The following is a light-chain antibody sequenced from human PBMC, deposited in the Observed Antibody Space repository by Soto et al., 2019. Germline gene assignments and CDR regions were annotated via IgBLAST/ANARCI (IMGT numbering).Light chain of an antibody. Sequence: DIVMTQSPDSLAVSLGERATINCKSSQSVLYSSDNKNQLAWYQQKPGQPPKLLFYWASTRESGVPDRFSGRGSGTEFTLTISSLQAEDVAVCYCQQYYSLPLTFRGGTKVEIK. CDR3: QQYYSLPLT. V-gene: IGKV4-1*01. J-gene: IGKJ4*01. CDR1: QSVLYSSDNKNQ. CDR2: WAS.